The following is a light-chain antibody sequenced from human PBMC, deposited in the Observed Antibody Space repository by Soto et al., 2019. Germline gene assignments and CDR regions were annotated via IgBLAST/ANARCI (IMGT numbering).Light chain of an antibody. J-gene: IGLJ1*01. CDR3: AAWDDSLSGYV. CDR1: ISNMGRHS. V-gene: IGLV1-47*02. Sequence: QTVLTQPPSTSGTPGQRVTISCSGSISNMGRHSVYWYQQLPGTAPKLLIYSNNQRPSGVPDRFSGFKSGTPASLAISGLRSEDEADYYCAAWDDSLSGYVFGTGTKVNVL. CDR2: SNN.